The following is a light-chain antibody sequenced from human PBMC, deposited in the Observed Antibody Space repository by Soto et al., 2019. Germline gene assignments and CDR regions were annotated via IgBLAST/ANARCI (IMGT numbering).Light chain of an antibody. V-gene: IGKV3-15*01. CDR3: QQYNEWPPLT. Sequence: EIVMTQSPATLSVSPGERATLSCSASQSVSSNLAWYQQKPGQAPRLLMYGTSTRATGIPARFSGSGSGTEFTLTISNLQSEDFAAYYCQQYNEWPPLTFGGGTKVDIK. J-gene: IGKJ4*01. CDR1: QSVSSN. CDR2: GTS.